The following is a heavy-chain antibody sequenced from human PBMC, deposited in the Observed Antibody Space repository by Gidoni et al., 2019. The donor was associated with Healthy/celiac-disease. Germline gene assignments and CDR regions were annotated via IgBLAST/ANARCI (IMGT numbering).Heavy chain of an antibody. V-gene: IGHV1-2*02. J-gene: IGHJ5*02. Sequence: QVQLVQSGAEVKKPGASVKVSCKASGYTFTGYYMHWVRQAPGQGLEWMGWINPNSGGTNYAQKFQGRVTMTRDTSISTAYMELSRLRSDDTAVYYCARGRVVVAATQVWFDPWGQGTLVTVSS. D-gene: IGHD2-15*01. CDR2: INPNSGGT. CDR1: GYTFTGYY. CDR3: ARGRVVVAATQVWFDP.